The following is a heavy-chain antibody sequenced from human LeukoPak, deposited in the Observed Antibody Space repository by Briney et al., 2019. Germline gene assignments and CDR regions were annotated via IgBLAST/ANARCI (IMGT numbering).Heavy chain of an antibody. J-gene: IGHJ6*04. CDR3: AELGITMIGGV. CDR1: GFAFSSYE. CDR2: ISSSGSTI. D-gene: IGHD3-10*02. V-gene: IGHV3-48*03. Sequence: GGSLRLSCAASGFAFSSYEMNWVRQAPGKGLEWVSYISSSGSTIYYADSVKGRFTISRDNTKNSLYLQMNSLRAEDTAVYYCAELGITMIGGVWGKGTTVTISS.